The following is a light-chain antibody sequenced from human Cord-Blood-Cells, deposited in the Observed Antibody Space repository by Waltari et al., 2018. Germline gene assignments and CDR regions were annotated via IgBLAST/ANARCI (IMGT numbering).Light chain of an antibody. V-gene: IGKV4-1*01. Sequence: DIVMTQSPDSLAVSLGERATINCKSSQSVLYSSNNKNYLAWYQHNPGQPPKLLIYWASPRESRVPDRFSGSGSGTDFTHTISSLQAEDVVVYYCQQYYSTPRTFGQGTKVEIK. CDR2: WAS. CDR3: QQYYSTPRT. CDR1: QSVLYSSNNKNY. J-gene: IGKJ1*01.